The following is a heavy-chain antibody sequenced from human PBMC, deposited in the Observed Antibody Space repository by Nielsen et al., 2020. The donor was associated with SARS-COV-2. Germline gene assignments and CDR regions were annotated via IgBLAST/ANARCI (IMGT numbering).Heavy chain of an antibody. CDR3: ARDMGRTIFGVVRPWVEYGMDV. V-gene: IGHV3-21*04. CDR1: DFTFSDYS. CDR2: IDFSSKYI. J-gene: IGHJ6*02. D-gene: IGHD3-3*01. Sequence: GESLKISCAASDFTFSDYSMNWVRQAPGKGLEWVSSIDFSSKYIFYADSVRGRFPISRDNAKNSLYLQMNSLRAEDTALYHCARDMGRTIFGVVRPWVEYGMDVWGQGTTVTVSS.